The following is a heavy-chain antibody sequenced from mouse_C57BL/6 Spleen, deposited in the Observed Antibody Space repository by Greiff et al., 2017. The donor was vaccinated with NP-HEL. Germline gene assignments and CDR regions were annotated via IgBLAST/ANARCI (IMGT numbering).Heavy chain of an antibody. CDR2: INPGSGGT. V-gene: IGHV1-54*01. Sequence: QVHVKQSGAELVRPGTSVKVSCKASGYAFTNYLIEWVKQRPGQGLEWIGVINPGSGGTNYNEKFKGKATLTADKSSSTAYMQLSSLTSEDSAVYFCARPSYGSPIPWFAYWGQGTLVTVSA. CDR1: GYAFTNYL. CDR3: ARPSYGSPIPWFAY. J-gene: IGHJ3*01. D-gene: IGHD1-1*01.